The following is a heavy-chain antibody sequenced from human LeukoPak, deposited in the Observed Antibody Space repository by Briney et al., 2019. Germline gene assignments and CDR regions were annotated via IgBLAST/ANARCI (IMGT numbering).Heavy chain of an antibody. CDR3: ARPTAGTWYYFGY. J-gene: IGHJ4*02. D-gene: IGHD6-13*01. Sequence: QPGGSLRLSCAASGFTFRNYDMSWVRQAPGKGLEWVANIKQDGSEKFYVDSVKGRFTISRDNAKNSLYLQMNSLRADDTAVYYCARPTAGTWYYFGYWGQGTLVTVSS. CDR1: GFTFRNYD. CDR2: IKQDGSEK. V-gene: IGHV3-7*04.